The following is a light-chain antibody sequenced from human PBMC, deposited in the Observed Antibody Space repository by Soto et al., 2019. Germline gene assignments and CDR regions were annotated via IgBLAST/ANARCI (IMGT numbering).Light chain of an antibody. CDR2: AAS. V-gene: IGKV1-39*01. Sequence: DIQMTQPPSSLSASVGDVVTITCRASQSVTAYLNWYQQKPGKAPKLLIYAASTLQSGVPSRFRGSGSGTDFTLTISNLQPEDFAAYYCQQTYNPPFTFGPGTKVDIK. CDR1: QSVTAY. J-gene: IGKJ3*01. CDR3: QQTYNPPFT.